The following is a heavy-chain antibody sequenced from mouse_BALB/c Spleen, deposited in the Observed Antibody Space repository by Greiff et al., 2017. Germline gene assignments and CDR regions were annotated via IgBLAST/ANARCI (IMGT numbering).Heavy chain of an antibody. Sequence: EVHLVESGGGLVQPGGSLTLSCAASGFAFSRYWMSWARQAPGKGQEWIGEINPGSSTINYTPSLKDKFIISRDNAKNTLYLQMSKVRSEDTALDYCARRNYYGSSQYYAMDYWGQGTSVTVSS. D-gene: IGHD1-1*01. J-gene: IGHJ4*01. CDR1: GFAFSRYW. CDR3: ARRNYYGSSQYYAMDY. V-gene: IGHV4-2*02. CDR2: INPGSSTI.